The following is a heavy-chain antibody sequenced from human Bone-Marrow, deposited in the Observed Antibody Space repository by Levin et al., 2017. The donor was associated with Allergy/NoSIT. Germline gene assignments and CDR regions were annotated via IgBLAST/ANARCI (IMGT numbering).Heavy chain of an antibody. V-gene: IGHV3-7*01. CDR1: GFTFSSYW. J-gene: IGHJ3*02. CDR3: ARVGNRYGDYGANDAFDI. Sequence: GESLKISCAASGFTFSSYWMSWVRQAPGKGLEWVANIKQDGSEKYYVDSVKGRFTISRDNAKNSLYLQMNSLRAEDTAVYYCARVGNRYGDYGANDAFDIWGQGTMVTVSS. D-gene: IGHD4-17*01. CDR2: IKQDGSEK.